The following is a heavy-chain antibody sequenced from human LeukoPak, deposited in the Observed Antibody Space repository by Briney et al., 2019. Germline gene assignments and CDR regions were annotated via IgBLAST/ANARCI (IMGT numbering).Heavy chain of an antibody. CDR3: GRDSRYYDSSGFSRGPFGY. CDR1: GFTFSSYA. J-gene: IGHJ4*02. D-gene: IGHD3-22*01. Sequence: GGSLRLSCAASGFTFSSYAMTWVRQAPGKGLEWVSAISGNGGSTYYADSVKGRFTISRDNAKNSLYLQVNTLRAEDTAVYYCGRDSRYYDSSGFSRGPFGYWGQGTLVTVSS. V-gene: IGHV3-23*01. CDR2: ISGNGGST.